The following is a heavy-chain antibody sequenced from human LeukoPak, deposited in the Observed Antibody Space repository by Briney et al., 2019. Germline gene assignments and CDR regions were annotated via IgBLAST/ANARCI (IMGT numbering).Heavy chain of an antibody. J-gene: IGHJ4*02. Sequence: GGSLRLSCAASGFTFNIYGMSWVRQAPGKGLEWVPGINPNGGNTYYADSVKGRFSIFRDNSKYTLYLQMSSLRAEDTAVYYCAKEGIRLTGPDYWGQGNLVTVSS. V-gene: IGHV3-23*01. CDR3: AKEGIRLTGPDY. CDR1: GFTFNIYG. D-gene: IGHD3-9*01. CDR2: INPNGGNT.